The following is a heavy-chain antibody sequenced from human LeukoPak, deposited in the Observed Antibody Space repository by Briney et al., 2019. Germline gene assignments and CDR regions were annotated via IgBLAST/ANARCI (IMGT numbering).Heavy chain of an antibody. CDR1: GGSISSGGYC. CDR2: IYYSGST. Sequence: PSETLSLTCTASGGSISSGGYCWGWIRQHPGKGLEWIGYIYYSGSTYYNPALKRRVTISVDTSKKQFSLKLSSGTAAETAVYYCARGLTTMVRGVTNNWFDPWGQGTLVTVSS. V-gene: IGHV4-31*03. CDR3: ARGLTTMVRGVTNNWFDP. D-gene: IGHD3-10*01. J-gene: IGHJ5*02.